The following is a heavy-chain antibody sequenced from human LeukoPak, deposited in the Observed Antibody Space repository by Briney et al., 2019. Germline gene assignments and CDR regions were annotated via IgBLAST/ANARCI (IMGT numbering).Heavy chain of an antibody. CDR1: GFTFSSYS. V-gene: IGHV3-74*01. D-gene: IGHD6-19*01. Sequence: KPGRSLRLSCAASGFTFSSYSMHWVRQAPGKGLVWVSRISNDGNTTNYADSVKGRFTISRDNALNTLYLQMNSLRAEDTALYYCALVAVAGKVSGGQGTLVTVS. CDR3: ALVAVAGKVS. CDR2: ISNDGNTT. J-gene: IGHJ4*02.